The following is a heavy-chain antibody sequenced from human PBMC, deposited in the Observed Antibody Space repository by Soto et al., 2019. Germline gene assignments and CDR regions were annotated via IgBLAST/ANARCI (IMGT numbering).Heavy chain of an antibody. CDR3: ARDGIQLWQSFDY. V-gene: IGHV3-30-3*01. CDR2: ISYDGSNK. D-gene: IGHD5-18*01. J-gene: IGHJ4*02. Sequence: QVQLVESGGGVVQPGRSLRLSCAASGFTFSSYAMHWVRQAPGKGLEWVAVISYDGSNKYYADSVKGRFTISRDNSKNTLDLQMNSLRAEDTAVYYCARDGIQLWQSFDYWGQGTLVTVSS. CDR1: GFTFSSYA.